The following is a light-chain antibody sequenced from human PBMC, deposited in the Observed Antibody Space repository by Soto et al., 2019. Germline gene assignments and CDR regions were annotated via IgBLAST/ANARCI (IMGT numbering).Light chain of an antibody. Sequence: QSVLTQPPSASGTPGQSVTISCSGGSSNIGSNPVSWYQHVPGTAPKLLIHTNTQRPLWVPVRFSGSKSGTSASLAISGLQSEDEADYYCAAWDGTFYVFGSGTKLTVL. J-gene: IGLJ1*01. CDR1: SSNIGSNP. CDR2: TNT. V-gene: IGLV1-44*01. CDR3: AAWDGTFYV.